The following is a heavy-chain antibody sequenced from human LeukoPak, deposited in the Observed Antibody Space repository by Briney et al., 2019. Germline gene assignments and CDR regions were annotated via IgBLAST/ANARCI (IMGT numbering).Heavy chain of an antibody. CDR1: GGSFSGDY. J-gene: IGHJ3*02. CDR2: INHSGST. V-gene: IGHV4-34*01. Sequence: SQTLSLTCAVYGGSFSGDYWSWIRQPPRKGLEWIGEINHSGSTNYNPTLKSRVTISVDTSKNQFSLKLSSVTAADTAVYYCARLRLKYYDFWSGYSQGAFDIWGQGTMVTVSS. CDR3: ARLRLKYYDFWSGYSQGAFDI. D-gene: IGHD3-3*01.